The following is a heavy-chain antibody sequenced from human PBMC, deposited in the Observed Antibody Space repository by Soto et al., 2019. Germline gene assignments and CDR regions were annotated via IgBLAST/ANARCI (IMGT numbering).Heavy chain of an antibody. D-gene: IGHD3-3*01. CDR3: ARINDDFWIPYPSGAFDI. CDR1: GFSLSNARMG. V-gene: IGHV2-26*01. Sequence: QVTLKESGPVLVKPTETLTLTCTVSGFSLSNARMGVSWIRQPPGKALEWLAHIFSNDEKSYSTSLKSRLTISKDTSESQVVLTMTNMDPVDTATYYCARINDDFWIPYPSGAFDIWGQGTMVTVSS. J-gene: IGHJ3*02. CDR2: IFSNDEK.